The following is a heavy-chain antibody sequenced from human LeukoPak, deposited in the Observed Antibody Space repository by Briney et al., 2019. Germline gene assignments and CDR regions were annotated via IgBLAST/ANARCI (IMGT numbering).Heavy chain of an antibody. CDR3: VRNFATGD. CDR2: IKGDGTAP. Sequence: GGSLRLSCAASGFTFSSHLMHWVRQALGTGLVWVSSIKGDGTAPNYADSVKGRFTISRDNAKSTLYLQMSSLRVEDTAVYHCVRNFATGDWGQGTLVTVSS. J-gene: IGHJ4*02. CDR1: GFTFSSHL. D-gene: IGHD1-14*01. V-gene: IGHV3-74*01.